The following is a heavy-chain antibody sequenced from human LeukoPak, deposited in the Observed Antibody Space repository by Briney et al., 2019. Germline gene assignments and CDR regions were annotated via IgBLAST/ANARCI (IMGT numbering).Heavy chain of an antibody. Sequence: GGSLRLSCATSGFTFSSYAFHWVRQAPGKGLEWVATMSFDVNNKYYADSMRGRFTISRDNSKNTLYLQMNSLRAEDTAVYSCARGFCTSSSCYNDYWGQGTLVTVSS. J-gene: IGHJ4*02. D-gene: IGHD2-2*02. CDR2: MSFDVNNK. CDR3: ARGFCTSSSCYNDY. CDR1: GFTFSSYA. V-gene: IGHV3-30*04.